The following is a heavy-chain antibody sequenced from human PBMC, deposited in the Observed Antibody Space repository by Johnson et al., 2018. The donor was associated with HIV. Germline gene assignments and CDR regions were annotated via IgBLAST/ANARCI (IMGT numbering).Heavy chain of an antibody. V-gene: IGHV3-23*04. CDR1: GFTVSSNY. CDR2: SGSGGST. J-gene: IGHJ3*02. Sequence: VQLVESGGGLVQPGGSLRLSCAASGFTVSSNYMSWVRQAPGKGLEWVSAISGSGGSTYYADSVKGRFTISRDNSKNTLYLQMNSLRAEDTAVYYCARIVGATLAFDIWGQGTMVTVSS. D-gene: IGHD1-26*01. CDR3: ARIVGATLAFDI.